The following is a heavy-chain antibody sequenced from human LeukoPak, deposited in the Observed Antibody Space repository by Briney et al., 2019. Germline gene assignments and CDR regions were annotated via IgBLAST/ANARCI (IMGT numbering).Heavy chain of an antibody. D-gene: IGHD2/OR15-2a*01. CDR1: GGTFTDYG. CDR2: IIPIFTTA. Sequence: ASVKVSCKSSGGTFTDYGISWVRHAPGQGLEWMGRIIPIFTTANYAQKFQGRVTITADTSTNTAYMELTSLRSEDTAVYYCASDGGFKYYFDYWGQGTLLTVSS. V-gene: IGHV1-69*06. CDR3: ASDGGFKYYFDY. J-gene: IGHJ4*02.